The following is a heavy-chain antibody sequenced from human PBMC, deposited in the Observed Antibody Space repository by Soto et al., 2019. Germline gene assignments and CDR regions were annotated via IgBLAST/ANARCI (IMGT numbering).Heavy chain of an antibody. D-gene: IGHD6-25*01. V-gene: IGHV3-48*02. CDR3: ATERRSKRLDY. CDR1: GFTFTTYS. J-gene: IGHJ4*02. CDR2: ISSASSTI. Sequence: EVQLVESGGGLVQPGGSLRLSCAASGFTFTTYSMNWVRQAPGKGLEWVSYISSASSTIYYAESVKGRFTISRDNAKHSLSLHMNSLKDEDTAVYYCATERRSKRLDYWGQGTLVTVSS.